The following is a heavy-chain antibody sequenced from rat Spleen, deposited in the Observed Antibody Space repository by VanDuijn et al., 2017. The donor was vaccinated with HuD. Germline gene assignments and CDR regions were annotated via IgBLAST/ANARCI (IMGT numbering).Heavy chain of an antibody. V-gene: IGHV4-2*01. CDR3: ARARFGYNSYFDY. J-gene: IGHJ2*01. D-gene: IGHD1-4*01. CDR1: GFNFNGYW. CDR2: INKDSSII. Sequence: EVKLVESGGGLVQPGRSLKLSWAASGFNFNGYWMAWVRQAPGKGLEWIGEINKDSSIINYTPSLKYKFTISRDNVQNFLFLEMTKLGSEDTAIYYCARARFGYNSYFDYWGQGVMVTVSS.